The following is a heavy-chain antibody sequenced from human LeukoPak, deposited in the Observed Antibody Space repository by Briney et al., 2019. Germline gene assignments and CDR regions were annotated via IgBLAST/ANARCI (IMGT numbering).Heavy chain of an antibody. J-gene: IGHJ4*02. V-gene: IGHV1-2*02. CDR2: INPNSGGT. CDR3: ASGRGSGSLR. D-gene: IGHD1-26*01. Sequence: ASVKASCKASGYTFNVYFMQWVRQAPGQGLEWMGWINPNSGGTNYAQKFQGRVTTTLDTSNSAAYMELTSLTPDDTAIYYCASGRGSGSLRWGQGTLVTVSS. CDR1: GYTFNVYF.